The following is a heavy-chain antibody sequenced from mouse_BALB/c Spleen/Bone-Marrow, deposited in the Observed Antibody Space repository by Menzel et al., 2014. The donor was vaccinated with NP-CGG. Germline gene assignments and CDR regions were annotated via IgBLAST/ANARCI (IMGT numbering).Heavy chain of an antibody. D-gene: IGHD3-2*02. CDR1: GFTFSNYG. CDR2: INSNGGIT. V-gene: IGHV5-6-3*01. J-gene: IGHJ2*01. CDR3: AKNQEAFDY. Sequence: EVKLQESGGGLVQPGGSLKLSCAASGFTFSNYGMSWVRQTPDKRLELVATINSNGGITYYPDSVKGRFTISRDNAKNTLYLQMSRLKSEDTAMYYCAKNQEAFDYWGQGTTRTVSS.